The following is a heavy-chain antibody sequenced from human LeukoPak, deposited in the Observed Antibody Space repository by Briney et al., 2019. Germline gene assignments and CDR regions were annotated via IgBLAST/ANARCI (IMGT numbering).Heavy chain of an antibody. V-gene: IGHV3-30*02. Sequence: PGGSLRLSCAASGFTFSSYGMHWVRQAPGKWLEWVAFIRYDGSNKYYADSVKGRFTISRNNSKNTLYLQMNSLTAAHPAVYYWAKVGYPFCWGQGTLVSVCS. CDR3: AKVGYPFC. CDR2: IRYDGSNK. J-gene: IGHJ4*02. D-gene: IGHD3-22*01. CDR1: GFTFSSYG.